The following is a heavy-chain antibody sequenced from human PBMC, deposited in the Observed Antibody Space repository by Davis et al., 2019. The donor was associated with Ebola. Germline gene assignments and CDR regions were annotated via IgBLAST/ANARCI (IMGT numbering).Heavy chain of an antibody. CDR1: GFTFSSYA. CDR2: ISGSGGST. Sequence: GGSLRLSCAASGFTFSSYAMSWVRQAPGKGLEWVSAISGSGGSTYYADSVKGRFTISRDNSKNTLYLQMNSLRAEDTAVYYCARVTRYSSSWYDYWGQGTLVTVPS. V-gene: IGHV3-23*01. CDR3: ARVTRYSSSWYDY. J-gene: IGHJ4*02. D-gene: IGHD6-13*01.